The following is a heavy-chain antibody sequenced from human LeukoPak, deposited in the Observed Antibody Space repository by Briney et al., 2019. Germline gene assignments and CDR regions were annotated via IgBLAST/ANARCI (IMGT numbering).Heavy chain of an antibody. J-gene: IGHJ6*02. V-gene: IGHV3-23*01. CDR1: GFTFSSYA. CDR2: ISGSGGST. Sequence: PGGSLRLSCAASGFTFSSYAMTWVRQAPGKGLEWVSIISGSGGSTSYADSVKGRFTMSRDNARNSLYLQMNSLRDEDTAMYYCARDYGMDVWGQGTAVTVSS. CDR3: ARDYGMDV.